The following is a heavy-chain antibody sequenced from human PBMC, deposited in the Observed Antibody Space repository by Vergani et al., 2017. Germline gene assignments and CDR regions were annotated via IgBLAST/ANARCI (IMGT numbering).Heavy chain of an antibody. J-gene: IGHJ4*02. Sequence: QVQLVESGGGVVQPGRSLRLSCAASGFTFSSYGMHWVRQAPGKGLEWVAVISYDGSNKYYADSVKGRFTISRDNSKNPLYLQMNRLRAEDTAVYYCETGDDFWSGYYTGKGYWGQGTLVTVSS. V-gene: IGHV3-30*03. D-gene: IGHD3-3*01. CDR1: GFTFSSYG. CDR3: ETGDDFWSGYYTGKGY. CDR2: ISYDGSNK.